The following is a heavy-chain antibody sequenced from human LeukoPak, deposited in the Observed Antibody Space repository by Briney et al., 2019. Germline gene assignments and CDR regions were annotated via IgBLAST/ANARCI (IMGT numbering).Heavy chain of an antibody. Sequence: PSETLSLTCTVSGGSISSSSYYWGWIRQPPGKGLDWIGSIYYSGSTYYKPSLKNRVTISVDTSKNQFSLKLSAVTAAYTAVYYCASARGRTYEDAFDIWGQGTMVTVSS. CDR2: IYYSGST. D-gene: IGHD3-10*01. V-gene: IGHV4-39*01. J-gene: IGHJ3*02. CDR1: GGSISSSSYY. CDR3: ASARGRTYEDAFDI.